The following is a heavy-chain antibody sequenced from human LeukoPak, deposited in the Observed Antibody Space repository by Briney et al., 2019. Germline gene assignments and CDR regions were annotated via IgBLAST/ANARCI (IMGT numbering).Heavy chain of an antibody. V-gene: IGHV3-30-3*01. J-gene: IGHJ3*02. D-gene: IGHD3-22*01. Sequence: GGSLRLSCAASGFTFSSYAIHWVRQAPGKGLEGGAVISYDGSNKYYADSVKGRFTISRDNSKNTLYLQMNSLRAEDTAVYYCARDHMIVVEGGAFDIWGQGTMVTVSS. CDR1: GFTFSSYA. CDR3: ARDHMIVVEGGAFDI. CDR2: ISYDGSNK.